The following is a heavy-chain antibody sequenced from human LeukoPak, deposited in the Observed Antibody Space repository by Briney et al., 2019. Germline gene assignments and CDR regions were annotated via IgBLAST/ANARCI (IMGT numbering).Heavy chain of an antibody. Sequence: GASVKVSCKASGYTFTGYYMHWVRQAPGQGLEWMGWISAYNGDTNYAQKLQDRVTMTTDTSTSTAYMELRSLRSDDTAVYYCARGQTPSGIVGATSAFDIWGQGTMVTVSS. V-gene: IGHV1-18*04. J-gene: IGHJ3*02. D-gene: IGHD1-26*01. CDR3: ARGQTPSGIVGATSAFDI. CDR2: ISAYNGDT. CDR1: GYTFTGYY.